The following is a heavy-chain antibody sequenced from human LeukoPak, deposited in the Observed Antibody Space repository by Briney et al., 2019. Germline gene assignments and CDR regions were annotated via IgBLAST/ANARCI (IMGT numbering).Heavy chain of an antibody. CDR1: GGSISSSYYY. D-gene: IGHD6-13*01. Sequence: SETLSLTCTVSGGSISSSYYYWGWIRQPPGKGLEWIGSIYYSGSTYYNPSLKSRVTISVDTSKNQFSLKLSSVTAADTAVYYCARGRRGSSSWYLYYYYGMDVWGQGTTVTVSS. CDR3: ARGRRGSSSWYLYYYYGMDV. CDR2: IYYSGST. J-gene: IGHJ6*02. V-gene: IGHV4-39*07.